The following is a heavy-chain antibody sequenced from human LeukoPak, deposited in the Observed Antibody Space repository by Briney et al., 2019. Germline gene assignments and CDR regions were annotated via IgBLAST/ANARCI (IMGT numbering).Heavy chain of an antibody. D-gene: IGHD2-2*01. CDR2: INHSGST. V-gene: IGHV4-34*01. Sequence: SETLSLTCAVYGGSFSGYYWSWIRQPPGKGLEWIGEINHSGSTNYNPSLKSRVTISVDTPRNQFSLKLSSVTAADTAVYYCATNPRGYCSSTNCYGEAPWGQGTLVTASS. CDR3: ATNPRGYCSSTNCYGEAP. CDR1: GGSFSGYY. J-gene: IGHJ5*02.